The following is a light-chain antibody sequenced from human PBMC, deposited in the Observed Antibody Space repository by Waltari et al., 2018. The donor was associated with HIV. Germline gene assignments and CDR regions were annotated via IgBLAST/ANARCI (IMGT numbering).Light chain of an antibody. CDR2: DVS. J-gene: IGLJ2*01. Sequence: QSALTQPRSVSGSPGQSVSISCTGTSSDVGGYNYVSWYQQHPDKAPKLMIYDVSQRPSGVPDLFSGSNSGNTASLTISGLQAEDEADYYCCSYAGIYTYVKFGGGTKLTVL. V-gene: IGLV2-11*01. CDR1: SSDVGGYNY. CDR3: CSYAGIYTYVK.